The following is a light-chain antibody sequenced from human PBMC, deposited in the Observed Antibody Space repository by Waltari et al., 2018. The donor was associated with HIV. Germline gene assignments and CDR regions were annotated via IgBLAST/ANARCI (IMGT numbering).Light chain of an antibody. V-gene: IGKV3-15*01. Sequence: EIVMTQSPDTLSVSPGDRATLSCRASHSVGGNLAWYQVRPGQTPSLLIYGATSRTTGFPARFSGRGSGTEFTLTISGLQSEDFAIYYCQQYNELPQTFGQGTRV. CDR1: HSVGGN. CDR3: QQYNELPQT. CDR2: GAT. J-gene: IGKJ1*01.